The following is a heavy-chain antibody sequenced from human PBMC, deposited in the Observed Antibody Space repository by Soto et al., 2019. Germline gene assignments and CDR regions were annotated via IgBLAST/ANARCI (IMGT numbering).Heavy chain of an antibody. V-gene: IGHV4-4*07. J-gene: IGHJ5*01. CDR3: ARGSRDCSGGSCYSWDS. D-gene: IGHD2-15*01. CDR1: GGSISTYY. CDR2: IYASGST. Sequence: QVQLQESGPGLVKPSETLSLTCTVSGGSISTYYWSWIRQPAGKGLERIGHIYASGSTNYNPSLKSRVTMSVDTSKSQFSLNLPSVTAADTAVYYCARGSRDCSGGSCYSWDSWGQGTLVTVSS.